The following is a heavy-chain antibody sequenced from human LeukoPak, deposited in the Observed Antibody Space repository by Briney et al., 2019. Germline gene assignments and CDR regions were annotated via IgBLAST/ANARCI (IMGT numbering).Heavy chain of an antibody. J-gene: IGHJ6*02. CDR3: ARGELQYYDILTGYQPLPYYYGMDV. Sequence: GGSLRLSCAASGFTFSSYSMNWVRQAPGKGLEWVSSISSSSSYIYYADSVKGRFTISRDNAKNSLYLQMNSLRAEDTAVYYCARGELQYYDILTGYQPLPYYYGMDVWGQGTTVTVSS. V-gene: IGHV3-21*01. D-gene: IGHD3-9*01. CDR1: GFTFSSYS. CDR2: ISSSSSYI.